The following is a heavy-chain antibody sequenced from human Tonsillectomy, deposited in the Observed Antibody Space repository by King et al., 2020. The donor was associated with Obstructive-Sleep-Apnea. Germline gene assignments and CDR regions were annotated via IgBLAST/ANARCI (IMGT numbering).Heavy chain of an antibody. CDR1: GFTFSSYA. Sequence: VQLVESGGGLVQPGGSLRLSCAASGFTFSSYAMSWVRQAPGKGLEWVSAISGSGGSTYYADSVKGRFTISRDNSKNTLYLQMNSLRAEDTAVYYCAKDITIAVAGTNAFDIWGQGTMVTVSS. CDR2: ISGSGGST. D-gene: IGHD6-19*01. CDR3: AKDITIAVAGTNAFDI. V-gene: IGHV3-23*04. J-gene: IGHJ3*02.